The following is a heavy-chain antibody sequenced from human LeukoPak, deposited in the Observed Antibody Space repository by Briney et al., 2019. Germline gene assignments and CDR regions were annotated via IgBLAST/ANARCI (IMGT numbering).Heavy chain of an antibody. CDR1: GYTFTGYY. D-gene: IGHD5-18*01. J-gene: IGHJ4*02. Sequence: ASVKVSCKASGYTFTGYYMHWVRQAPGQGLEWMGWINPNSGGTNYAQKFQGRVTMTRDTSISTAYMELSRLRSDDTAVYYCAKAGGAIQLWLVAYFDYWGQGTLVTVSS. V-gene: IGHV1-2*02. CDR2: INPNSGGT. CDR3: AKAGGAIQLWLVAYFDY.